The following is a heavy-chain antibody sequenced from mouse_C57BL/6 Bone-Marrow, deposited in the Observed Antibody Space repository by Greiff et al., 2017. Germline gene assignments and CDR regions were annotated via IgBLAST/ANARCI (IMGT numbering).Heavy chain of an antibody. J-gene: IGHJ4*01. Sequence: VQLQQSGAELVMPGASVKLSCKASGYTFTSYRMHWVKQRPGQGLEWIGEIDPSDSYTNYNHKFKGKSTFTVDKSSRTTYVQLSSLTSGDSAVYDCAGRGLFYRAMDYWGQGTSVTVSS. CDR1: GYTFTSYR. CDR2: IDPSDSYT. D-gene: IGHD2-1*01. V-gene: IGHV1-69*01. CDR3: AGRGLFYRAMDY.